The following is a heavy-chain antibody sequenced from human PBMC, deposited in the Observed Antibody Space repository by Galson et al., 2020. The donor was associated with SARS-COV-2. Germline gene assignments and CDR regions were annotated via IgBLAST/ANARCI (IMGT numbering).Heavy chain of an antibody. J-gene: IGHJ3*01. CDR3: ARAGYNSTCTFGDAFDG. Sequence: GESPKISCACSGFTFSNFGMHWVRQAPANGVGSVVVIATVGNNKYDADSVNRRFTIPRDNPNNTRYLQMNSLRPEDTAVYFCARAGYNSTCTFGDAFDGWGQGRLVTVSS. CDR1: GFTFSNFG. D-gene: IGHD3-16*01. V-gene: IGHV3-30*03. CDR2: IATVGNNK.